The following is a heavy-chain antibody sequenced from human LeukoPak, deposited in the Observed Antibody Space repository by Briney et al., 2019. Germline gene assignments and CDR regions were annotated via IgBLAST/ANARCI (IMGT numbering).Heavy chain of an antibody. CDR2: INPDGTAA. Sequence: PGGSLRLSCAASGFSFSNFWMHWVRQAPGMGLMWVSQINPDGTAALYADSVKGRFTISRDNAKNTLYLQMNTLRADDTAVYYCAKGPNFAFDNWGQGILVTVSS. CDR3: AKGPNFAFDN. CDR1: GFSFSNFW. D-gene: IGHD1-1*01. J-gene: IGHJ4*02. V-gene: IGHV3-74*01.